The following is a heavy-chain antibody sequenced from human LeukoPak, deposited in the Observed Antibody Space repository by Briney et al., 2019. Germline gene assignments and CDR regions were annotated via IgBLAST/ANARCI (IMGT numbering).Heavy chain of an antibody. CDR2: INPNSGGT. J-gene: IGHJ4*02. D-gene: IGHD3-10*01. CDR3: ARLSRLDQTHLSITMVRGTMEDDFDY. Sequence: ASVTLSFNASGYTFTCNYMHWVRHAPGQGHEWMGWINPNSGGTNYAQKFQGRVTITRDTSNSTAYMELSRLRSDDTAVYYCARLSRLDQTHLSITMVRGTMEDDFDYWGQGTLVTVSS. CDR1: GYTFTCNY. V-gene: IGHV1-2*02.